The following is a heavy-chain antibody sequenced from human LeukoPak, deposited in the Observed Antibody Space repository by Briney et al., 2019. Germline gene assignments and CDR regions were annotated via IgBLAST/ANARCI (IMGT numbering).Heavy chain of an antibody. Sequence: GGSLRLSCAASGFTFSAYGMSWVRQAPGKGREWVSTLSGSGNKVSYADSVRGRFTISGDNSKNTLYLQMNSLRAEDTAFYYCAKNSDSSDYYTFQNYWGQGALVTVSS. CDR1: GFTFSAYG. V-gene: IGHV3-23*01. CDR3: AKNSDSSDYYTFQNY. D-gene: IGHD6-19*01. CDR2: LSGSGNKV. J-gene: IGHJ4*02.